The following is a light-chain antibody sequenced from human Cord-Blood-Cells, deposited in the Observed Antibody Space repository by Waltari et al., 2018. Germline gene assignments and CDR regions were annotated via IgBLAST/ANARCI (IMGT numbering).Light chain of an antibody. J-gene: IGLJ2*01. CDR3: CSYAGSYVV. CDR2: DVS. Sequence: QSALTQPRSVSGPPGQSVTIPCTGTSSDVGGYNYVSWYQQHPGKAPKLMIYDVSKRPAGVPDRVSGSKSGNTPSLTIPGLGAEDEADYYCCSYAGSYVVFGGGTKLTVL. CDR1: SSDVGGYNY. V-gene: IGLV2-11*02.